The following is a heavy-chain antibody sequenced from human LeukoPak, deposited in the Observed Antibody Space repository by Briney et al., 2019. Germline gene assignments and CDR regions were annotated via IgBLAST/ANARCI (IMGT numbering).Heavy chain of an antibody. J-gene: IGHJ4*02. CDR1: EFSVGSNY. D-gene: IGHD2-21*01. V-gene: IGHV4-34*01. Sequence: GSLRLSCAASEFSVGSNYMTWVRQPPGKGLEWIGEINHSGTTNYNPSLKSRVTMSVDTSKDQFSLKLMSVTAADTGVYYCARRRKVVRAGFDYWGQGTRVIVSS. CDR3: ARRRKVVRAGFDY. CDR2: INHSGTT.